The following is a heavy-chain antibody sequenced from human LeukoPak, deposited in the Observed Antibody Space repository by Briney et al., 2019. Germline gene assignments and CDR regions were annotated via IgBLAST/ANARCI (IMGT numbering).Heavy chain of an antibody. J-gene: IGHJ3*02. CDR1: GFSFSDYY. CDR3: ARGQWEIPSETFDI. V-gene: IGHV3-11*01. CDR2: ISSSGSTI. D-gene: IGHD1-26*01. Sequence: GGSLRLSCAASGFSFSDYYMSWIRQAPGKGLEWVSYISSSGSTIYYADCVKGRFTISRDNAKNSLYLQMNSLRAEDTAVYYCARGQWEIPSETFDIWGQGTMVTVSS.